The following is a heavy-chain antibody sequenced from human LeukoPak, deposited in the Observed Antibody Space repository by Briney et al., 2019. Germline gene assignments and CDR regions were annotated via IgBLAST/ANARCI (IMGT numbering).Heavy chain of an antibody. CDR3: ARDRYGGSYFDY. J-gene: IGHJ4*02. V-gene: IGHV3-53*01. D-gene: IGHD4-23*01. Sequence: GGSLRLSCAASGVTVSSNYMSWVRQAPGKGLEWVSVISVGGSIHYADSVKGRFTISRDNSKNTLYLQVNSLRAEDTAVYFCARDRYGGSYFDYWGQGILVTVSS. CDR1: GVTVSSNY. CDR2: ISVGGSI.